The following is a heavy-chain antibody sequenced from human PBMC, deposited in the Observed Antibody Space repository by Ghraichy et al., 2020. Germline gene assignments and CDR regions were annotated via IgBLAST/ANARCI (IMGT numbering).Heavy chain of an antibody. CDR2: IKSKNDGGTT. Sequence: GGSLRLSCEASGFTFNYAWLSWVRQAPGKGLEWIARIKSKNDGGTTDYSAPVTGRFTISRDDSTHTLYLQMNSLGMDDTAVYFCASDSGGWDGVIFSWGQGTLVTVSS. V-gene: IGHV3-15*01. CDR3: ASDSGGWDGVIFS. CDR1: GFTFNYAW. J-gene: IGHJ4*02. D-gene: IGHD3-16*02.